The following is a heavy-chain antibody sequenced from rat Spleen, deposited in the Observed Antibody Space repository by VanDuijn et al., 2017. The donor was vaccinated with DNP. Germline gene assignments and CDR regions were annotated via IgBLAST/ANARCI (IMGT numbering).Heavy chain of an antibody. Sequence: EVQLVESGGGLVQPGRSLKLSCVSSGFTFSNYVMAWVRQAPTKGLEWVASITNSGGSTDHRDSVKGSFTVSRNNAESTLHLQMDSLGSDDTATYYCTRPRGSYGGYRVDAWGQGISVSVSS. V-gene: IGHV5S23*01. D-gene: IGHD1-11*01. CDR2: ITNSGGST. CDR3: TRPRGSYGGYRVDA. CDR1: GFTFSNYV. J-gene: IGHJ4*01.